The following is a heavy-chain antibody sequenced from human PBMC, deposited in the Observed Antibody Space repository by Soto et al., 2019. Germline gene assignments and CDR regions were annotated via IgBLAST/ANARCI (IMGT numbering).Heavy chain of an antibody. D-gene: IGHD3-3*01. CDR1: GFTFSSYG. CDR3: AKEDRRRITIFSVVRPLDP. V-gene: IGHV3-30*18. J-gene: IGHJ5*02. CDR2: ISYDGSNK. Sequence: PGGSLRLSCAASGFTFSSYGMHWVRQAPGKGLEWVAVISYDGSNKYYADSVKGRFTISRDNSKNTLYLQMNSLRAEDTAVYYCAKEDRRRITIFSVVRPLDPWGQGTLVTVSS.